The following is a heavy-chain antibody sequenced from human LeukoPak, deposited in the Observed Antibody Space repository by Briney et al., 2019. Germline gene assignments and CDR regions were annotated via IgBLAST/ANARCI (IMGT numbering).Heavy chain of an antibody. J-gene: IGHJ4*02. CDR1: GYSFTNYW. V-gene: IGHV5-51*01. CDR2: IYPGDSDT. D-gene: IGHD6-6*01. Sequence: GESLKISCKVSGYSFTNYWIAWVRQMPGEGLELMGIIYPGDSDTRYSPSFEGQVTISVDKSISTAYLQWSSLKASDTAVYFCARREVGSSASHFDYWGQGTLVTVSS. CDR3: ARREVGSSASHFDY.